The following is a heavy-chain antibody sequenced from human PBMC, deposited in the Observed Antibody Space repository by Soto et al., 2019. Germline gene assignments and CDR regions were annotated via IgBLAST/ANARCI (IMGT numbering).Heavy chain of an antibody. CDR3: AKDQGIAASHGID. D-gene: IGHD6-13*01. V-gene: IGHV3-30*18. CDR1: GFIFNNFG. Sequence: QVQLVESGGGVVQPGRSLRLSCAAYGFIFNNFGMHWVRQAPGKGLEWVAVISNDGSITYYADFVKGRLTISRDNSKNTMYLQMSSLRADDTAVYYCAKDQGIAASHGIDWGQGTMVTVSS. CDR2: ISNDGSIT. J-gene: IGHJ3*01.